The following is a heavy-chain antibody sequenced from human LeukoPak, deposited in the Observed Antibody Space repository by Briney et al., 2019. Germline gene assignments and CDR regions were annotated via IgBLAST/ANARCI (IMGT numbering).Heavy chain of an antibody. CDR1: GYTFTSYD. Sequence: ASVKVSCKASGYTFTSYDINWVRQATGQGLEWMGWMNPNSGNAGYAQKFQGRVTMTRNTSISTAYMELSSLRSEDTAVYYCARGRSVRWLPMAGMSYWGQGTLVTVSS. V-gene: IGHV1-8*01. CDR2: MNPNSGNA. D-gene: IGHD5-24*01. CDR3: ARGRSVRWLPMAGMSY. J-gene: IGHJ4*02.